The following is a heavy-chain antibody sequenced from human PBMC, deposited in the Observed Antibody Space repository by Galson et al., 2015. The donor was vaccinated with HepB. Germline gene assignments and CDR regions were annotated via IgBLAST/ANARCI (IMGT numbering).Heavy chain of an antibody. CDR2: ISSSSTYT. CDR1: GFTFSDYY. Sequence: SLRLSCAASGFTFSDYYMSWIRQAPGKGLEWVSYISSSSTYTNHADSVKGRFTISRDNAKNSLYLQMNSLRAEDTAVYYCARGVLLTGYYYNAFDIWGQGTMVTVSS. J-gene: IGHJ3*02. V-gene: IGHV3-11*06. CDR3: ARGVLLTGYYYNAFDI. D-gene: IGHD3-9*01.